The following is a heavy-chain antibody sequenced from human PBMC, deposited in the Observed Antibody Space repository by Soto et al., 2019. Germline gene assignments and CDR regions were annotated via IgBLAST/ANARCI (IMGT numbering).Heavy chain of an antibody. D-gene: IGHD2-2*01. J-gene: IGHJ5*02. CDR3: ARDYSLWTGYAEP. CDR2: ISPYNGNT. CDR1: GYSFDSYG. V-gene: IGHV1-18*01. Sequence: QVLLVQSGGEVKKPGASVKVSCKASGYSFDSYGISWLRQAPGQGLEWMGWISPYNGNTRIPQKLRGRVTMTTDSSTNPAFLEVTSLTSDDTAVYYCARDYSLWTGYAEPWGQGTLVTVYS.